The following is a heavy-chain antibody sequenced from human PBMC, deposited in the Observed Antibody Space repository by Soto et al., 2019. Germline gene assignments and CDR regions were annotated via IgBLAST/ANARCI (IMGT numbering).Heavy chain of an antibody. CDR3: ARGIEHGIFDY. D-gene: IGHD2-21*01. CDR2: INAGNGNT. V-gene: IGHV1-3*01. J-gene: IGHJ4*02. Sequence: QVQLVQSGAEVKKPGASVKVSCKASGYTFTSYAMHWVRQAPGQRLEWMGWINAGNGNTKYSQKFQVRVTITRDTSASTAYMELSSLRSEDTAVYSCARGIEHGIFDYWGQGTLVTVSS. CDR1: GYTFTSYA.